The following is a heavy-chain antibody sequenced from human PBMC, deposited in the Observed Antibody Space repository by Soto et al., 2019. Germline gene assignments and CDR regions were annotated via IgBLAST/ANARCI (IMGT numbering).Heavy chain of an antibody. D-gene: IGHD3-10*01. CDR3: ARDSRGTMVRGVINY. J-gene: IGHJ4*02. Sequence: QVQLAESGGGVVQPGRSLRLSCAASGFTFSSYAMHWVRQAPGKGLEWVAVISYDGSNKYYADSVKGRFTISRDNSKNTLYLQMNSLRAEDTAVYYCARDSRGTMVRGVINYWGQGTLVTVSS. CDR2: ISYDGSNK. CDR1: GFTFSSYA. V-gene: IGHV3-30-3*01.